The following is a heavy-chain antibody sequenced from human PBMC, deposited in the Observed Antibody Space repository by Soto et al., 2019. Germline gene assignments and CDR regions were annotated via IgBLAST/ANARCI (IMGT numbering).Heavy chain of an antibody. J-gene: IGHJ5*02. Sequence: QLQLQESGSGLVKPSQTLSLTCAVSGGSISSGGYSWIWIRQPPGKGLEWIGYIYHSGSTYSIPSLGSRGTMSVARSKNQSSLKLSSVPAADTAVYYCARVPGPWGQGTLVTVSS. V-gene: IGHV4-30-2*01. CDR2: IYHSGST. CDR3: ARVPGP. CDR1: GGSISSGGYS.